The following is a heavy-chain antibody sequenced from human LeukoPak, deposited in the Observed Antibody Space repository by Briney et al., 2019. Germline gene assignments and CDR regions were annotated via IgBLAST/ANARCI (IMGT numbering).Heavy chain of an antibody. CDR2: ISGSGGST. D-gene: IGHD3-10*01. V-gene: IGHV3-23*01. CDR3: AGGGFGEAYYYYYMDV. Sequence: GGSLRLSCAASRFTFSSYAMSWVRQAPGKGLEWVSAISGSGGSTYYADSVKGRFIISRDNSKKTLYLQMDSLRGEDTAVYYWAGGGFGEAYYYYYMDVWGKGTTVTVSS. CDR1: RFTFSSYA. J-gene: IGHJ6*03.